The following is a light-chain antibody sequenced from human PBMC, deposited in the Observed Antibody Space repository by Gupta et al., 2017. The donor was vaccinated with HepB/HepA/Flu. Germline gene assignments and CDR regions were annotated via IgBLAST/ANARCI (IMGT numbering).Light chain of an antibody. Sequence: EIVLTQSPGTLSLSPGERATLSCRASQSVSSSYLAWYQQKPGQAPRLLIYGASSRAPGIPDRFSGSGSGTDFTLTISRLEPEDFAVYYRQQYGSSPRTFGQGTKVEIK. CDR1: QSVSSSY. CDR3: QQYGSSPRT. CDR2: GAS. J-gene: IGKJ1*01. V-gene: IGKV3-20*01.